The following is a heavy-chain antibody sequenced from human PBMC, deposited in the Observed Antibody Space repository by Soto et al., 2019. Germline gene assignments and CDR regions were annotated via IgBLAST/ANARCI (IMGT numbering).Heavy chain of an antibody. J-gene: IGHJ5*02. Sequence: SETLSLTCTVPGGSISSGGYYSSWIRQHPGKGLEWIGYIFYSGTTYYNPSLKSRVTISVDTSKNQFSLKLSSVTAADTAVYYCARSVDPWGQGTLVTVSS. CDR2: IFYSGTT. CDR3: ARSVDP. V-gene: IGHV4-31*03. CDR1: GGSISSGGYY.